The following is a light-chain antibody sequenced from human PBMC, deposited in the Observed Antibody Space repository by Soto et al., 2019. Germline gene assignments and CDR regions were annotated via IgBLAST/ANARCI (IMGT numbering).Light chain of an antibody. CDR1: SSDVGGYNY. J-gene: IGLJ2*01. CDR2: GAS. V-gene: IGLV2-14*01. CDR3: SSYTSSRTLV. Sequence: QSALTQPASVSGSPGQSITISCTGTSSDVGGYNYVSWYQQHPGKAPKLMIYGASNRPAGVSNRFSGSKSGNTASLTISGLQAEDEADYYCSSYTSSRTLVFGGGTKLTVL.